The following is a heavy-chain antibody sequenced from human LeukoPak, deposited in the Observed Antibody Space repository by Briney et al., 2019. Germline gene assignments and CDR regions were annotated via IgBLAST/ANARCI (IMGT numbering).Heavy chain of an antibody. J-gene: IGHJ6*02. V-gene: IGHV3-23*01. CDR2: ISGGGST. D-gene: IGHD1-14*01. CDR1: GFTFSNYA. Sequence: GGSLRLSCTASGFTFSNYAMSWVRQAPGKGLEWVSTISGGGSTYYADSVKGRFTISRDSSKNTLYLQMNSLRAEDTAVYYCAKVSGGGLYYDGMDVWGQGTTVTVSS. CDR3: AKVSGGGLYYDGMDV.